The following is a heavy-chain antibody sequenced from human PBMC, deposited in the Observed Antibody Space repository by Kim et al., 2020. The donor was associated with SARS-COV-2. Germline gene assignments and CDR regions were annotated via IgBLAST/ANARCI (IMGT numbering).Heavy chain of an antibody. CDR2: ISYDGSNK. Sequence: GGSLRLSCAASGFTFSSYGMHWVRQAPGKGLEWVAVISYDGSNKYYADSVKGRFTISRDNSKNTLYLQMNSLRAEDTAVYYCAKDFFSGYSYGHECWGQGTLVTVSS. J-gene: IGHJ4*02. D-gene: IGHD5-18*01. CDR1: GFTFSSYG. CDR3: AKDFFSGYSYGHEC. V-gene: IGHV3-30*18.